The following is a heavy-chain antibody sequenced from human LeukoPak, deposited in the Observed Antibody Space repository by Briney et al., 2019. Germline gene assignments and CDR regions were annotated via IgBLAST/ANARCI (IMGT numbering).Heavy chain of an antibody. J-gene: IGHJ6*02. CDR3: ARINCSGGSCHGYNYYGMDV. Sequence: SATLSLTCTVSGGSISIISYYWGWIRQPPGKGLEWIGSIYYSGATYYNPSLKGRVTISVDTSKTQFSLKLSSVTAADTAVYYCARINCSGGSCHGYNYYGMDVWGQGTTVTVSS. CDR2: IYYSGAT. CDR1: GGSISIISYY. D-gene: IGHD2-15*01. V-gene: IGHV4-39*01.